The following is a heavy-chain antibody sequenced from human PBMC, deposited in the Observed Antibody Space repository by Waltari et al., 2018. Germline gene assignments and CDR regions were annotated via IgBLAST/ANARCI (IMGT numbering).Heavy chain of an antibody. J-gene: IGHJ4*02. CDR2: KWYDGSNK. Sequence: QVQLVESGGGVVQPGRSLRLSCAASGFPFRRYGMHGVRQAPGKGLEWVAFKWYDGSNKYYADSVKGRFTISRDNSKNTLYLQMNSLRAEDTAVYYCARGVEYSSSFDYWGQGTLVTVSS. V-gene: IGHV3-33*01. CDR1: GFPFRRYG. CDR3: ARGVEYSSSFDY. D-gene: IGHD6-6*01.